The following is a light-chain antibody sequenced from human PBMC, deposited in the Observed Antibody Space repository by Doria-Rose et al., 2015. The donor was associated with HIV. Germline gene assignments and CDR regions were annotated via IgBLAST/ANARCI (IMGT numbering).Light chain of an antibody. J-gene: IGKJ5*01. CDR2: AAS. CDR1: EAISSW. Sequence: DIQVTQSPPSVSASVGDRVTITCRASEAISSWLVWYQQKPGKAPKVLIYAASTLQSGVPSRFSGSGFGTDFTLTISNLQPEDFATYYCQQSNSFPITFGQGTRLEIK. V-gene: IGKV1-12*01. CDR3: QQSNSFPIT.